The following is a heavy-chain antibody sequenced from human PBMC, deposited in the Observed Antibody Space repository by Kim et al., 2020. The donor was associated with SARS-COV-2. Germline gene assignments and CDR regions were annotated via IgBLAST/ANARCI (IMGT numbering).Heavy chain of an antibody. CDR3: ATARVVIAVIGY. J-gene: IGHJ4*02. V-gene: IGHV3-30*02. Sequence: YADSVQGRCTLSRDNSKNTLYLQMNSLRAEDTAVYYCATARVVIAVIGYWGQGTLVTVSS. D-gene: IGHD2-21*01.